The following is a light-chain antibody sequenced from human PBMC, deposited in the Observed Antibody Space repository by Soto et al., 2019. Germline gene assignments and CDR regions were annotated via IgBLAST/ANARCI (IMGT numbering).Light chain of an antibody. CDR2: DVS. V-gene: IGLV2-11*01. Sequence: QSALTQPPSVSGSPGQSVTISCTGTSSDIGGYNYVSWYQQHPGKAPKLMIYDVSKRPSGVPDRFSGSNSGNTASLTISGLQAEDEADYYCSSYAGTTHVFGTGTKVTVL. J-gene: IGLJ1*01. CDR3: SSYAGTTHV. CDR1: SSDIGGYNY.